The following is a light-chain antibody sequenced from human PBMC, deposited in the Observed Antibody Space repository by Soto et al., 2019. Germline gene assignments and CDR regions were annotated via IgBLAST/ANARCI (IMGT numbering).Light chain of an antibody. CDR1: QSISSW. J-gene: IGKJ3*01. CDR2: DAS. Sequence: DIQMTQSPSTLSASVGDRVTITCRASQSISSWLAWYQQKPGKAPKLLIYDASSLESGVPSRFSGSGYGTEFTLTIRCLQPDDFATYYCQQYNSYPYTFGPGTKVDIK. V-gene: IGKV1-5*01. CDR3: QQYNSYPYT.